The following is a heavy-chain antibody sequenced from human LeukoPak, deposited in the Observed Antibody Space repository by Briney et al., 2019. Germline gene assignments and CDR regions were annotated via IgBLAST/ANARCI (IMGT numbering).Heavy chain of an antibody. J-gene: IGHJ4*02. V-gene: IGHV3-49*04. D-gene: IGHD5-12*01. CDR1: GFTFGDYA. Sequence: AGGSLRLSCTASGFTFGDYAMSWVRQAPGKGLEWVGFIRSKAYGGTTEYAASVKGRFTISRDDSKSIAYLQMNSLKTEDTAVYYCTRDSEIVTRYWGQGTLVTVSS. CDR3: TRDSEIVTRY. CDR2: IRSKAYGGTT.